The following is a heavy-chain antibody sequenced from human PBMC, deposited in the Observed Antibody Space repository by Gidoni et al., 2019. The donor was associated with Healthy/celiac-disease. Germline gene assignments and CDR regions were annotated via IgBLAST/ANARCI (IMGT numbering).Heavy chain of an antibody. J-gene: IGHJ4*02. CDR1: GGSISSSCYY. CDR3: ARSLEDYFDY. V-gene: IGHV4-39*07. CDR2: IYYSGST. Sequence: QLQLQASGPGLVKPSEPLSLTCTVSGGSISSSCYYWGWIRHPPGKGLEWIGSIYYSGSTYYNPSVKSLVTISVETSKNQLSLKLSSVTAADTAVYYCARSLEDYFDYWGQGTLVTVAS.